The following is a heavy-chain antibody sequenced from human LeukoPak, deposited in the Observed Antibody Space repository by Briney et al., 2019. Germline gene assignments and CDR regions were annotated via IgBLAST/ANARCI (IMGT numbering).Heavy chain of an antibody. V-gene: IGHV1-69*05. CDR1: GGTFSSYA. CDR3: ARGIDYFNDAFDI. Sequence: GASVKVSCKASGGTFSSYAISWVRQAPGQGLEWMGRIIPIFGTANYAQKFQGRVTITTDESTSTAYMELSGLRSEDTAVYYCARGIDYFNDAFDIWGQGTMVTVSS. J-gene: IGHJ3*02. D-gene: IGHD5-12*01. CDR2: IIPIFGTA.